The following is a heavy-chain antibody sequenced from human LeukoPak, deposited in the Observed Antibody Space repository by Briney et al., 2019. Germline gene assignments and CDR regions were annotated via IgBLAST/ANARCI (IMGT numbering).Heavy chain of an antibody. Sequence: PGGSLRLSCTASGFTFSRFAMIWVHQVPGQGLEWVSATDGSGTKTYYRDSVKGRFTISRDNSNNIVFLHMSSLRAEDSAIYYCAKALSSEWLTPENWGQGTLVTVSS. J-gene: IGHJ4*02. CDR3: AKALSSEWLTPEN. V-gene: IGHV3-23*01. CDR1: GFTFSRFA. CDR2: TDGSGTKT. D-gene: IGHD6-19*01.